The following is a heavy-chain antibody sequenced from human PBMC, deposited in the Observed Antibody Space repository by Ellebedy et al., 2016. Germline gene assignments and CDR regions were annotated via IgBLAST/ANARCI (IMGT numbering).Heavy chain of an antibody. CDR1: GYTFTSYG. V-gene: IGHV1-18*01. D-gene: IGHD3-3*01. J-gene: IGHJ3*02. CDR2: ISAYNDNT. Sequence: ASVKVSCKASGYTFTSYGISWVRQAPGQGLEWMGWISAYNDNTNYAQKLQGRVTMTTDTSTSTAYMELRSLRSDDTAVYYCARITIFGVVINDAFHIWGQGAMVTVSS. CDR3: ARITIFGVVINDAFHI.